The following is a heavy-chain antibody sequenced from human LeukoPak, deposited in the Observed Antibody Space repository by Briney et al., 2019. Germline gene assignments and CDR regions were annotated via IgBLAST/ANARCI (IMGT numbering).Heavy chain of an antibody. CDR3: AGHTYARPFDF. CDR2: IYYSGST. D-gene: IGHD6-6*01. J-gene: IGHJ4*02. V-gene: IGHV4-59*08. Sequence: SETLSLTCTVSGGSISSYYWSWIRQPPGKGLEWIGYIYYSGSTNYNPSLKSRVTISVDTSKNQFSLKVTSVTAADTAVYYCAGHTYARPFDFWGQGTLVTVSS. CDR1: GGSISSYY.